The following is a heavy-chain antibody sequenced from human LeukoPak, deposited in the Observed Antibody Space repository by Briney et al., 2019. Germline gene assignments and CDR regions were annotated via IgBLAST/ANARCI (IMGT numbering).Heavy chain of an antibody. CDR3: AKDCRYYGSGSYPNFDY. J-gene: IGHJ4*02. CDR2: IIGSGGST. Sequence: GGSLRLSCAASGFTFSSYGMSWVRQAPGKGLEWVSAIIGSGGSTYYADSVKGRFTISRDNSKNTLYLQMNSLRAEDTAVYYCAKDCRYYGSGSYPNFDYWGQGTLVTVSS. CDR1: GFTFSSYG. D-gene: IGHD3-10*01. V-gene: IGHV3-23*01.